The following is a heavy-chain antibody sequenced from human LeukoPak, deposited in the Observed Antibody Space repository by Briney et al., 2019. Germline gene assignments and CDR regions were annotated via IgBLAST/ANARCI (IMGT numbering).Heavy chain of an antibody. CDR1: GFTFSDYY. CDR2: ISYDGSNK. Sequence: GGSLRLSCAASGFTFSDYYMSWIRQAPGKGLEWVAVISYDGSNKYYADSVKGRFTISRDNPKNTLYLQMNSLRAEDTAVYYCARFDTVTTRSGAFDIWGQGTMVTVSS. J-gene: IGHJ3*02. CDR3: ARFDTVTTRSGAFDI. D-gene: IGHD4-17*01. V-gene: IGHV3-30-3*01.